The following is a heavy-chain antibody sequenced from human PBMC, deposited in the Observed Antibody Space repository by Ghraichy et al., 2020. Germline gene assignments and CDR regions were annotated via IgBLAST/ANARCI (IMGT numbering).Heavy chain of an antibody. CDR2: ISSSSSYI. J-gene: IGHJ2*01. CDR1: GFTFSSYS. V-gene: IGHV3-21*01. D-gene: IGHD4-17*01. CDR3: ARIAGQDYGDQDWYFDL. Sequence: GSLRLSCAASGFTFSSYSMNWVRQAPGKGLEWVSSISSSSSYIYYADSVKGRFTISRDNAKNSLYLQMNSLRAEDTAVYYCARIAGQDYGDQDWYFDLWGRGTLVTVSS.